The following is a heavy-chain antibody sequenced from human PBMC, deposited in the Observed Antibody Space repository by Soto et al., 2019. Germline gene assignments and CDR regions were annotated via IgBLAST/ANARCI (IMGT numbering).Heavy chain of an antibody. CDR3: ARQGRFSESPPDYYYGMDV. V-gene: IGHV4-39*01. CDR1: GGSISSSSYY. J-gene: IGHJ6*02. CDR2: IYYSGST. Sequence: SETLSLTCTVSGGSISSSSYYWGWIRQPPGKGLEWIGSIYYSGSTYYNPSFKSRVTISVDTSKNQFSLKLSSVTAADTAVYYCARQGRFSESPPDYYYGMDVWGQGTTVTV. D-gene: IGHD3-3*01.